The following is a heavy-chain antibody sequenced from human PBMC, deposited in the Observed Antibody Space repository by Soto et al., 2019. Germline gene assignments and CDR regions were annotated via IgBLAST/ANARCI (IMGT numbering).Heavy chain of an antibody. Sequence: QLQLQESGPGLVKPSETLSLTCSVSGGSISSSSYYWGWIRQPPGKGLEWIGSIYYSGSTYYNPSLKSRVTIXVXTXXNQFSLKLSSVTAADTAVYYCARHANADYYYGMDVWGQGTTVTVSS. J-gene: IGHJ6*02. CDR1: GGSISSSSYY. CDR3: ARHANADYYYGMDV. V-gene: IGHV4-39*01. CDR2: IYYSGST.